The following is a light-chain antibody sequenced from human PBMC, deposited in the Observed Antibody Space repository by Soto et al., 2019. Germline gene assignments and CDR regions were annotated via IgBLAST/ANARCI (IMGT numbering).Light chain of an antibody. Sequence: DMQMTQSPSTLSASVGDSVTITCRASQSIGIWLAWYQQKPGKAPKLLIYKASSLETGVPSRFSGSGSGTEFTLTISGLQPDDFATYYCQQYNSYSGYTFGHGTKLEIK. CDR3: QQYNSYSGYT. J-gene: IGKJ2*01. V-gene: IGKV1-5*03. CDR1: QSIGIW. CDR2: KAS.